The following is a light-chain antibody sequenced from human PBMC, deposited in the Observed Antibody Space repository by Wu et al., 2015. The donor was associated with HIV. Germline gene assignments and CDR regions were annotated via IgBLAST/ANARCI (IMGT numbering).Light chain of an antibody. V-gene: IGKV3-11*01. CDR3: QQCGNWPLT. CDR1: QSVATS. Sequence: EIVLTQSPATLSLSPGQRATLSCRVSQSVATSLAWYQQKPGQAPRLLMYDASNRATGIPARFSGSGSGTDFTLTISSLEPEDFAVYYCQQCGNWPLTFGQGTRLEIK. CDR2: DAS. J-gene: IGKJ5*01.